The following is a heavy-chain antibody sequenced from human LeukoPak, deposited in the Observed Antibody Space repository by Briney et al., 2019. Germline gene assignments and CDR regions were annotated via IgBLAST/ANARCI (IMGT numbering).Heavy chain of an antibody. CDR3: ARDGIAVAGTGGYFDY. J-gene: IGHJ4*02. CDR2: IIPILGIA. Sequence: ASVKVSCKASGGTFSSYAISWVRQAPGQGLEWMGGIIPILGIANYAQKFQGRVTITADKSTSTAYMELSSLRSEDTAVYYCARDGIAVAGTGGYFDYWGQGTLVTVSS. CDR1: GGTFSSYA. D-gene: IGHD6-19*01. V-gene: IGHV1-69*04.